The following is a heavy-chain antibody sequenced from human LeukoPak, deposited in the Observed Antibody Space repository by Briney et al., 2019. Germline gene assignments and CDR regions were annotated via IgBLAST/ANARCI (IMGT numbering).Heavy chain of an antibody. V-gene: IGHV3-23*01. Sequence: GGSLRLSCAASGFTFSSYAMSWVRQAPGKGLEWVSAISGSGGSTYYADSVKGRFTISRDNSKNTLYLQMNSLRAEDTAVYYCAKDRGNYYDSSGYFLYYFDYWGQGTLVTVSS. J-gene: IGHJ4*02. CDR2: ISGSGGST. CDR3: AKDRGNYYDSSGYFLYYFDY. D-gene: IGHD3-22*01. CDR1: GFTFSSYA.